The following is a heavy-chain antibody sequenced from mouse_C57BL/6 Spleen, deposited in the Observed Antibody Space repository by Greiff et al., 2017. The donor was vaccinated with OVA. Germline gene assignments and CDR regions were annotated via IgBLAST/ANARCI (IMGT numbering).Heavy chain of an antibody. J-gene: IGHJ4*01. Sequence: EVMLVESGGGLVQPGGSMKLSCVASGFTFSNYWMNWVRQSPEKGLEWVAQIRLKSDNYATHYAESVTGRFTISRDDSKSSVYLQMNNIRAEDTGIYYCTVYSNWAMDYWGQGTSVTVSS. CDR1: GFTFSNYW. D-gene: IGHD2-5*01. V-gene: IGHV6-3*01. CDR3: TVYSNWAMDY. CDR2: IRLKSDNYAT.